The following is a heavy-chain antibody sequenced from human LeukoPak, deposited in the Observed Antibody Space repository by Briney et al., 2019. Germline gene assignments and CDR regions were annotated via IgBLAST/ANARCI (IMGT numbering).Heavy chain of an antibody. CDR3: ASLEPQWLVLGAPLSRRDY. CDR2: ISSSGASI. D-gene: IGHD6-19*01. J-gene: IGHJ4*02. V-gene: IGHV3-11*04. CDR1: GFTFSEFY. Sequence: PGGSLRLSCAASGFTFSEFYMAWIRQAPGKGLEWISSISSSGASIYYADSVKGRFTISRDNAKNSVYLQLNSLRAEDTAVYYCASLEPQWLVLGAPLSRRDYWGQGALVTVSS.